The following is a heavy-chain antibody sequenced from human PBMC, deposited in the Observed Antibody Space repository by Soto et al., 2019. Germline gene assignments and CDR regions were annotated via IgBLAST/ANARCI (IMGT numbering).Heavy chain of an antibody. J-gene: IGHJ4*02. CDR3: AREALSTVPPS. D-gene: IGHD1-1*01. CDR1: GFAFNVYS. CDR2: INTNSAYI. V-gene: IGHV3-21*01. Sequence: VQLVESGGGLVNPGGSLRLSCAASGFAFNVYSMNWVRQAPGKGLEWVSSINTNSAYISYADSVKGRFTISRDNSRNSSYLQMHNLRAEDTAVYYCAREALSTVPPSWGQGTLVTVSA.